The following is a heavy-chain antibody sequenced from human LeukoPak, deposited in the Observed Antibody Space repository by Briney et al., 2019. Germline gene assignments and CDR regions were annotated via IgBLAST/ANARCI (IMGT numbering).Heavy chain of an antibody. J-gene: IGHJ6*02. V-gene: IGHV3-23*01. CDR2: ISGSGGST. Sequence: GGSLRLSCAASGFTFSSYAMSWVRQAPGKGLEWVSAISGSGGSTYYADSVKGRFTISRDNAKNSLYLQMNSLRAEDTAVYYCARRIRELVRTYYYYGMDVWGQGTTVTVSS. CDR3: ARRIRELVRTYYYYGMDV. CDR1: GFTFSSYA. D-gene: IGHD6-6*01.